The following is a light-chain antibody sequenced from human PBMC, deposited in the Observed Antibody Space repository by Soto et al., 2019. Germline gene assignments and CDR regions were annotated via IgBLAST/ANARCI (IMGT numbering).Light chain of an antibody. CDR2: DVS. Sequence: QSVLTQPASVSGSPGQSITISCTGASSGIGDFSWYQQQPGKAPKLIIYDVSNRPSGVSNRFSGSKSSNTASLTISGLQADDEADYYCNSHTSGTTRAFGTGTKVTVL. CDR3: NSHTSGTTRA. J-gene: IGLJ1*01. CDR1: SSGIGD. V-gene: IGLV2-14*01.